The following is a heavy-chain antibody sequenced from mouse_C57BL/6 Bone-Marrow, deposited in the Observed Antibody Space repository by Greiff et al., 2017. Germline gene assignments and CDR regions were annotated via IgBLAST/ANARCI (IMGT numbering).Heavy chain of an antibody. Sequence: VQLLQPGAELVKPGASVKLSCKASGYTFTSYWMHWVKQSPGQGLEWIGMFHPNSGSTNYTEKFKGKATLAVDKSSSTAYMQLSSLTSEDSAVYYCARGGLLRAAYWGQGTLVTVSA. J-gene: IGHJ3*01. D-gene: IGHD2-3*01. CDR3: ARGGLLRAAY. CDR2: FHPNSGST. V-gene: IGHV1-64*01. CDR1: GYTFTSYW.